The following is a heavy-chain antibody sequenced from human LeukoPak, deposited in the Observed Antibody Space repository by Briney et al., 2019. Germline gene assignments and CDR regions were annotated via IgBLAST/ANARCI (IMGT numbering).Heavy chain of an antibody. J-gene: IGHJ6*02. Sequence: GGSLRLSCAASGFRFNNYAMSWVRQAPGKGLEWVSSISGSATEPHYADSVKGRFTISRDNSKNTLYLQMNSLRAEDTAVYYCARDRSRRYDFWSGSISYYYYGMDVWGQGTTVTVSS. CDR1: GFRFNNYA. V-gene: IGHV3-23*01. CDR2: ISGSATEP. D-gene: IGHD3-3*01. CDR3: ARDRSRRYDFWSGSISYYYYGMDV.